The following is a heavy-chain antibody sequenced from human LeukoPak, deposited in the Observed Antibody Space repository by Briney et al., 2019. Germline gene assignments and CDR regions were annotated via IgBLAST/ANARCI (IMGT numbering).Heavy chain of an antibody. V-gene: IGHV7-4-1*02. CDR2: INTNTGNP. CDR3: ARGLGRTVADTRFDY. CDR1: GYSLTNYG. D-gene: IGHD6-19*01. Sequence: ASVKVSCKASGYSLTNYGLNWVRQAPGQGLEWMGWINTNTGNPTYAQGFTGRFVFSLDTSVSTAYLQISSLKAEDTAVYYCARGLGRTVADTRFDYWGQGTPVTVSS. J-gene: IGHJ4*02.